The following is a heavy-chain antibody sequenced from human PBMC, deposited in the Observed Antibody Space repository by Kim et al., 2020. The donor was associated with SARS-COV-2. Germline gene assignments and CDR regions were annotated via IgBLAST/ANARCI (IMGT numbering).Heavy chain of an antibody. J-gene: IGHJ4*02. Sequence: VKGRFTISRDNAKNSLYLQMNSLRAEDTAVYYCARYDGVAGQQRGVDYWGQGTLVTVSS. CDR3: ARYDGVAGQQRGVDY. D-gene: IGHD6-19*01. V-gene: IGHV3-11*04.